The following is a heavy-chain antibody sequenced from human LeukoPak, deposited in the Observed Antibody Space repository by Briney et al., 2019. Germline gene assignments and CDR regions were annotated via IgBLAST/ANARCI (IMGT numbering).Heavy chain of an antibody. V-gene: IGHV1-3*01. CDR3: ARDPLLWFGELYLDY. D-gene: IGHD3-10*01. Sequence: ASVKVSCKASGYTFTSYAMHWVRQAPGQRLEWMGWINAGNGNTKYSQKFQGRVTITRDTSASTAYMGLSSLRSEDTAVYYCARDPLLWFGELYLDYWGQGTLVTVSS. CDR1: GYTFTSYA. J-gene: IGHJ4*02. CDR2: INAGNGNT.